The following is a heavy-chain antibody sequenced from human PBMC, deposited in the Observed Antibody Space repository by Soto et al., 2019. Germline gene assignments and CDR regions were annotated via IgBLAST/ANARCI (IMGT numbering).Heavy chain of an antibody. CDR3: AKEAAGNPLFDY. J-gene: IGHJ4*02. V-gene: IGHV3-23*01. CDR1: CA. Sequence: CAMYYERQTPGKGLEWVSAISGSGGSTYYADSVKGRFTISRDNSTNTLSLQMNSLRADDTAVYYCAKEAAGNPLFDYSGQRTLVTVYS. CDR2: ISGSGGST. D-gene: IGHD6-13*01.